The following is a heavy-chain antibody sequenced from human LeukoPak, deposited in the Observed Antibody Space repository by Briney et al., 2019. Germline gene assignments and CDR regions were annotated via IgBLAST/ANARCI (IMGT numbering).Heavy chain of an antibody. CDR1: GYSFTNFG. CDR3: ARDNGYYFDY. V-gene: IGHV1-18*01. D-gene: IGHD6-25*01. CDR2: ISAYSGNT. J-gene: IGHJ4*02. Sequence: GASVKVSCKASGYSFTNFGITWVRQAPGQGLEWMGWISAYSGNTNYAQKLQGRVTMTTDTSTSTAYMELRSLRSDDTAVYYCARDNGYYFDYWGQGTLVTVSS.